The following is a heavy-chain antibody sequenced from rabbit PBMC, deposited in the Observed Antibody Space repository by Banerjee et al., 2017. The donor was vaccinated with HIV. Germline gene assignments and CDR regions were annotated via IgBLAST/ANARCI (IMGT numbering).Heavy chain of an antibody. CDR3: AKSDHGGISYWGM. CDR2: IYGGVVGST. Sequence: QEHLEESGGGLVKTEGTLTLTCSASGFSFSTDYYLCWVRQAPGKGLESIACIYGGVVGSTYYATWAKGRFTISKTSSTTVTLQMTSLTAADSATYFCAKSDHGGISYWGMWGPGTLGHRL. CDR1: GFSFSTDYY. J-gene: IGHJ4*01. V-gene: IGHV1S45*01. D-gene: IGHD8-1*01.